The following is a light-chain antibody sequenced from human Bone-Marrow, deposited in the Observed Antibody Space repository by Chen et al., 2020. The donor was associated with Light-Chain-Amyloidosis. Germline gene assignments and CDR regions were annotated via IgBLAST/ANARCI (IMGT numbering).Light chain of an antibody. CDR1: NIGSTS. Sequence: SYVLTQPPSVSLAPGQTATLACGGNNIGSTSVHWYKQTPGQAPLLVVYDDSDRPSWIPERLSGSNSGKTATLTISRVEAGDEADYYCQVWDRSSDRPVFGGGTKLTVL. V-gene: IGLV3-21*02. CDR2: DDS. J-gene: IGLJ3*02. CDR3: QVWDRSSDRPV.